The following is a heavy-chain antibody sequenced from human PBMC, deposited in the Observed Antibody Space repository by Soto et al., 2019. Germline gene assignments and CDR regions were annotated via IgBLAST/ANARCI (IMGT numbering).Heavy chain of an antibody. J-gene: IGHJ2*01. CDR2: IGTADDT. V-gene: IGHV3-13*01. D-gene: IGHD4-17*01. Sequence: EVQLVESGGGLVQPGGSLRLSCAASGFTFSSYDMHWVRQATGEGLEWVSAIGTADDTYYPDSVKGRFTMSRENAKNSLYLQMNSRRVGDTAVYYCARAHTVATESWYFDLWRRGTLVTVSS. CDR3: ARAHTVATESWYFDL. CDR1: GFTFSSYD.